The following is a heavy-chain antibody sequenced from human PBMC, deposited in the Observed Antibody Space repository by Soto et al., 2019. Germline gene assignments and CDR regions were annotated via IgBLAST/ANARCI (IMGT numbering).Heavy chain of an antibody. J-gene: IGHJ4*02. V-gene: IGHV1-18*01. CDR1: GYTFTSYG. D-gene: IGHD6-13*01. Sequence: QVQLVQSGAEVKKPGASVKVSCKASGYTFTSYGISWVRQAPGQGLEWMGWISAYNGNTKYAQKLQGRVTMTTDPSTSTAYMERRSLRSDDTAVYYCARDRVAAAVHYSFDYGGQGTLVTVSS. CDR2: ISAYNGNT. CDR3: ARDRVAAAVHYSFDY.